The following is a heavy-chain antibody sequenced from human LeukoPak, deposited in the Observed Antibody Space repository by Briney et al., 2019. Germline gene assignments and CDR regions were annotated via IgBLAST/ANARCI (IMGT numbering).Heavy chain of an antibody. J-gene: IGHJ4*02. CDR3: XKXTVTXSFDY. CDR1: GFTFSSYA. Sequence: GGSLRLSCAASGFTFSSYAMTWVRQAPGKGLEWVSAISGSGGSTYYADSVKGRFTISRDNSKNTLYMQMNSLRAEDTAVYYCXKXTVTXSFDYWGQGTLVTVSS. V-gene: IGHV3-23*01. CDR2: ISGSGGST. D-gene: IGHD4-17*01.